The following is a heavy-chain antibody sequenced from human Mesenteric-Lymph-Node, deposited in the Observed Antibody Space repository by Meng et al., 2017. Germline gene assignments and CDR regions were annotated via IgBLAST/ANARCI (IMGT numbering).Heavy chain of an antibody. CDR3: ARYYDEYYYGMDV. Sequence: ASVKVSCKASGYTFTGYYMHWVRQATGQGLEWMGWMNPNSGNTGYAQKFQGRVTMTRNTSISTAYMELSSLRSEDTAVYYCARYYDEYYYGMDVWGQGTTVTVSS. CDR2: MNPNSGNT. D-gene: IGHD3-22*01. CDR1: GYTFTGYY. V-gene: IGHV1-8*02. J-gene: IGHJ6*02.